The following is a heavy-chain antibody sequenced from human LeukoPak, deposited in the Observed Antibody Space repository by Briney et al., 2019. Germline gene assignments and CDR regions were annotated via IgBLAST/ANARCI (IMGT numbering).Heavy chain of an antibody. CDR3: ARAIRRSWYAVHYYYYGMDV. J-gene: IGHJ6*02. D-gene: IGHD6-13*01. V-gene: IGHV3-48*04. CDR1: GFTFSDYS. Sequence: GGSLRLSCAASGFTFSDYSMNWVRQAPGKGLEWISYIGIDSGNTNYADSVKGRFTISGDNAKNSLYLQMNSLRAEDTAVYYCARAIRRSWYAVHYYYYGMDVWGQGTTVTVSS. CDR2: IGIDSGNT.